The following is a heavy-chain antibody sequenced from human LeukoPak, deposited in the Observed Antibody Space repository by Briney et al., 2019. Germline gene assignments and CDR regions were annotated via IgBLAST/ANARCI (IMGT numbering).Heavy chain of an antibody. CDR1: IGSFSGYD. D-gene: IGHD6-19*01. J-gene: IGHJ4*02. Sequence: PSETLSLTCAVCIGSFSGYDWTWIRQAPGKGLEWIGEINHSGSTNYNPSLKSRVTISVDTSKNQFSLKLTSVTAADTAVYYCARARGAVAIDYWGQGTLVTVS. V-gene: IGHV4-34*01. CDR3: ARARGAVAIDY. CDR2: INHSGST.